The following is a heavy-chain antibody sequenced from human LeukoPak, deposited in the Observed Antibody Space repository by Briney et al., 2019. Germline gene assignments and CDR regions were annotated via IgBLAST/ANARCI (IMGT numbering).Heavy chain of an antibody. CDR2: INHSGST. CDR3: ARLAAAEYYFDY. CDR1: GGSFSGYY. Sequence: SETLSLTCAVYGGSFSGYYLSWMRQPPGKGLEWIGEINHSGSTNYNPSLKSRVTISVDTSKNQFSLKLSSVTAADTAVYYCARLAAAEYYFDYWGQGTLVTVSS. J-gene: IGHJ4*02. D-gene: IGHD6-13*01. V-gene: IGHV4-34*01.